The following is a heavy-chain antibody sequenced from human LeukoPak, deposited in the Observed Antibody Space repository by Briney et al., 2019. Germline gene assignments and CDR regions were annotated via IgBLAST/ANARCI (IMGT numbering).Heavy chain of an antibody. D-gene: IGHD5-24*01. CDR2: MNPNSGNT. V-gene: IGHV1-8*01. Sequence: ASVKVSCKASGYTFTSYDINWVRQAPGQGLEWMGWMNPNSGNTGYAQKFQGRVTMTRNTSISTAYMELSSLRSEDTAVYYCARVRDGYKLYYYYYMDVWGKGTTVTVSS. J-gene: IGHJ6*03. CDR3: ARVRDGYKLYYYYYMDV. CDR1: GYTFTSYD.